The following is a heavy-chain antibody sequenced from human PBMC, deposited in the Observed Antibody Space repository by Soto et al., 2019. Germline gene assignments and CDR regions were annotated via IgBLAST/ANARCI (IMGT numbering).Heavy chain of an antibody. Sequence: QPGGSLRLSCAASGFTFDDYAMHWVWQAPGKGLEWVSGISWNSGSIGYADSVKGRFTISRDNAKNSLYLQMNSLRAEDTALYYCAKDFGYSSRWLDHWGQGTLVTVSS. CDR1: GFTFDDYA. CDR2: ISWNSGSI. CDR3: AKDFGYSSRWLDH. D-gene: IGHD6-13*01. J-gene: IGHJ4*02. V-gene: IGHV3-9*01.